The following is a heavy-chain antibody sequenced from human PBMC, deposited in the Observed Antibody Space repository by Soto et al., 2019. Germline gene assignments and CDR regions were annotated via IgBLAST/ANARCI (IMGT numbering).Heavy chain of an antibody. CDR1: GYTFTSYY. Sequence: ASVKVSCKASGYTFTSYYMPWVRQAPGQGLEWMGIINPSCGSTSYAQKFQGRVTMTRDTSTSTVYMELSSLRSEDTAVYYCARHFMPQGNYYYGMDVWGQGTTVTVSS. CDR3: ARHFMPQGNYYYGMDV. D-gene: IGHD2-2*01. CDR2: INPSCGST. V-gene: IGHV1-46*01. J-gene: IGHJ6*02.